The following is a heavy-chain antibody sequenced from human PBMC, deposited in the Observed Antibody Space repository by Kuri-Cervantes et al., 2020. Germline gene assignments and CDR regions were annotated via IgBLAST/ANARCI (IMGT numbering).Heavy chain of an antibody. D-gene: IGHD3-10*01. J-gene: IGHJ6*02. CDR1: GFTFSSYG. V-gene: IGHV3-30*03. CDR2: ISYDGSNK. CDR3: ARGVKVRGVIIYYYYGMDV. Sequence: GESLKISCAASGFTFSSYGMHWVRQAPGKGLEWVAVISYDGSNKYYADSVKGRFTISRDNSKNTLYLQMNSLRAEDTAVYYCARGVKVRGVIIYYYYGMDVWGQGTTVTVSS.